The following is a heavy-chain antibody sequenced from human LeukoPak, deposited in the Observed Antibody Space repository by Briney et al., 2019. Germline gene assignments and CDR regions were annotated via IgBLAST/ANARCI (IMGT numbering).Heavy chain of an antibody. J-gene: IGHJ3*02. Sequence: TGGSLRLSCAVSGFTFSSYAMHWVRQAPGKGLEWVAVISYDGSNKYYADSVKGRFTISRDNSKNTLYLQMNSLRAEDTAVYYCARGGRLLRNDAFDIWGQGTMVTVSS. CDR2: ISYDGSNK. CDR1: GFTFSSYA. V-gene: IGHV3-30-3*01. CDR3: ARGGRLLRNDAFDI. D-gene: IGHD3-22*01.